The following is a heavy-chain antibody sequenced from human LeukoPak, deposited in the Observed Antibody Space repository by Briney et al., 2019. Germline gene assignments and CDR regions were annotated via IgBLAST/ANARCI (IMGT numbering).Heavy chain of an antibody. CDR2: ISGTTSNT. J-gene: IGHJ4*02. V-gene: IGHV3-23*01. D-gene: IGHD6-19*01. CDR1: GFTFSSYA. CDR3: GKKTGYSSGWYLES. Sequence: GGSLRLSCAASGFTFSSYAMTWVRQAPGKGLEWVSAISGTTSNTYYADSVKGRFSISRDNSKNSLYLQMDSLRAEDTAVYYCGKKTGYSSGWYLESWGQGTLVTVSS.